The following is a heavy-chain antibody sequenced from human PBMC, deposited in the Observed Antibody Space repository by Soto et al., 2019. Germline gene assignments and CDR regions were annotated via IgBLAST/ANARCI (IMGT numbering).Heavy chain of an antibody. CDR3: ARHATKPNCSGGSCYSVYYYYYGMDV. Sequence: GGSLRLSCAASGFTFSSYAMHWVRQAPGKGLEWVAVISYDGSNKYYADSVKGRFTISRDNSKNTLYLQMNSLRAEDTAVYYCARHATKPNCSGGSCYSVYYYYYGMDVWGQGTTVTVSS. CDR1: GFTFSSYA. J-gene: IGHJ6*02. V-gene: IGHV3-30-3*01. D-gene: IGHD2-15*01. CDR2: ISYDGSNK.